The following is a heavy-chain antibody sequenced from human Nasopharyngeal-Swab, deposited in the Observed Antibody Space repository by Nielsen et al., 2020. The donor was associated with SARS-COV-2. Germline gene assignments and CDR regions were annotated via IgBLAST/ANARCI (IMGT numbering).Heavy chain of an antibody. CDR2: INPSGGST. V-gene: IGHV1-46*01. J-gene: IGHJ4*02. CDR3: ARDLWAVGATSN. CDR1: GYTFTSYY. Sequence: ASVKVSCKASGYTFTSYYMHWVRQAPGQGLEWMGIINPSGGSTSYAQKFQGRVTMTRDTSTSTVYMELNSLRSEDTAVYYCARDLWAVGATSNWGQGTLVTVSS. D-gene: IGHD1-26*01.